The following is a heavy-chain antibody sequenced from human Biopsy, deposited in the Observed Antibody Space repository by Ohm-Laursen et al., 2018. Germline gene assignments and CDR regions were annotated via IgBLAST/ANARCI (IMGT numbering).Heavy chain of an antibody. CDR3: ARAGPYYSDF. Sequence: SLRLSCAALGFPFHNYAMNWVRQAPGKGLECVSSIGSDARSTLYADSVQGRFTISRDNSKNTLYLQIDNLRAEDTALYYCARAGPYYSDFWGQGTLVTVSS. CDR1: GFPFHNYA. V-gene: IGHV3-23*01. CDR2: IGSDARST. J-gene: IGHJ4*02.